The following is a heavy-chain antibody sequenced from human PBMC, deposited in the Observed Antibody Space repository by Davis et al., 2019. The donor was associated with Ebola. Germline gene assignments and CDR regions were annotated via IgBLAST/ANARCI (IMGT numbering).Heavy chain of an antibody. Sequence: MPSETLSLTCTVSGVSVSSYYWSWIRLPPGKGLEWIGYISDIGSTKYTPSLKSRVTTSVDTSKNQFSLKLTSATAADTAVYYCARGPPYYDVLTGDPQWGQGTQVTVSS. V-gene: IGHV4-59*02. J-gene: IGHJ4*02. D-gene: IGHD3-9*01. CDR1: GVSVSSYY. CDR2: ISDIGST. CDR3: ARGPPYYDVLTGDPQ.